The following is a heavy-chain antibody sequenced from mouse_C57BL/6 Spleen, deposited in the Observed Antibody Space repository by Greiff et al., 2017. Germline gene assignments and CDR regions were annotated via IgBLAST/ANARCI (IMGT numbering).Heavy chain of an antibody. D-gene: IGHD1-1*02. Sequence: QVQLQQPGAELVKPGASVKMSCKASGYTFTSYWITWVKQRPGQGLEWIGDIYPGSGSTNYNEKFKSKATLTVDTSSSTAYMQLSSLTSDDSAVYYCARRGGCWEGFAYWGQGTLVTVSA. J-gene: IGHJ3*01. CDR3: ARRGGCWEGFAY. V-gene: IGHV1-55*01. CDR2: IYPGSGST. CDR1: GYTFTSYW.